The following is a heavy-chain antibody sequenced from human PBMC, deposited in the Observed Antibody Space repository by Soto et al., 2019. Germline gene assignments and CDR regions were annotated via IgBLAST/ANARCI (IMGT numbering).Heavy chain of an antibody. CDR1: GGSISSSYW. D-gene: IGHD3-3*01. Sequence: QVQLQESGPGLVTPSGTLSLTCAVSGGSISSSYWWNWVRQPPGKGLEWIGKIYHSGSTNYNPSLKNQVTISVDKSNNQFSLRLSSVIAADTAVYFCVTSLNYDFWRDGGRHYYFDYWGQGTLVTVSS. J-gene: IGHJ4*02. V-gene: IGHV4-4*02. CDR2: IYHSGST. CDR3: VTSLNYDFWRDGGRHYYFDY.